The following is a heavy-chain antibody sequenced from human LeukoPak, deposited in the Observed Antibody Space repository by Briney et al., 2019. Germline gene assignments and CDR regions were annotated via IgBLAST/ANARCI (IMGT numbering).Heavy chain of an antibody. CDR2: IKQEGSEK. CDR3: AREAGGDTPAAFDI. CDR1: GFTFSSYW. V-gene: IGHV3-7*01. D-gene: IGHD2-21*02. J-gene: IGHJ3*02. Sequence: GGSLRLSCAASGFTFSSYWMSWVRQAPGKGLEWVANIKQEGSEKYYVDSVKGRFTISRDNAKNSLYLQMNSLRAEDTAVYYCAREAGGDTPAAFDIWGQGTMVTVSS.